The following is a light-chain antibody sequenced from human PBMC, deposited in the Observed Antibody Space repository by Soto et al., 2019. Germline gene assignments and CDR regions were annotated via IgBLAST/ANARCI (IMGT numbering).Light chain of an antibody. CDR1: QSVSSN. V-gene: IGKV3-15*01. CDR3: QQDNNWPSYT. J-gene: IGKJ2*01. CDR2: GAS. Sequence: EIVMTQSPATLSVSPGERATLSCRASQSVSSNLAWYQQKPGQAPRLLIYGASTRATGIPARFSGSGSGTEFTLTISSLQSEDFAVYYCQQDNNWPSYTVGQGTELVVK.